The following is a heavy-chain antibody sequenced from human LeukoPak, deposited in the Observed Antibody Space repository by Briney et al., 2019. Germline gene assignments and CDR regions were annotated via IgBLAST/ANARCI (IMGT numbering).Heavy chain of an antibody. V-gene: IGHV3-21*01. CDR1: GSTFSSYS. Sequence: GGSLRLSCAASGSTFSSYSMNWVRQAPGKGLEWVSSISSSSSYIYYADSVKGRFTISRDNAKNSLYLQMNSLRAEDTAVYYCARDNRGSGSYYNQNAVAFDIWGQGTMVTVSS. D-gene: IGHD3-10*01. CDR3: ARDNRGSGSYYNQNAVAFDI. J-gene: IGHJ3*02. CDR2: ISSSSSYI.